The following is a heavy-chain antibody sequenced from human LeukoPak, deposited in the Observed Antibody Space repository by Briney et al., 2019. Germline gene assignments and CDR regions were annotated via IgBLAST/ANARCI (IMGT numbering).Heavy chain of an antibody. J-gene: IGHJ4*02. Sequence: GGSLRLSCAASGFTVSSYAMSWVRQAPGMGIQLVSAIDIGGGSTYYADSVKGRFTISRDNAKNSLYLQMNSLRAEDTAVYYCARRAYYYDSSGPPFDYWGQGTLVTVSS. CDR2: IDIGGGST. V-gene: IGHV3-23*01. CDR3: ARRAYYYDSSGPPFDY. CDR1: GFTVSSYA. D-gene: IGHD3-22*01.